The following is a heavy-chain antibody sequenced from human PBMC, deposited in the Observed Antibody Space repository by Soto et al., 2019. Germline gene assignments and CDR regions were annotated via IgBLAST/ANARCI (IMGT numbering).Heavy chain of an antibody. D-gene: IGHD4-4*01. CDR1: GFTFSSYG. CDR3: ATSPGLTSHYFDY. J-gene: IGHJ4*02. V-gene: IGHV3-30*03. Sequence: GGSLRLSCAASGFTFSSYGMHWVRQAPGKGLEWVAVISYDGSNKYYADSVKGRFTISRDNSKNTLYLQMNSLRAEDTAVYYCATSPGLTSHYFDYWGQGTLVTVSS. CDR2: ISYDGSNK.